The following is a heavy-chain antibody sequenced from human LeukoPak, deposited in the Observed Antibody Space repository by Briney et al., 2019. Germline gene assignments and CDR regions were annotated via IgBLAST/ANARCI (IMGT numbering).Heavy chain of an antibody. CDR1: GCSISSGGYY. CDR2: IYYSGST. J-gene: IGHJ3*02. D-gene: IGHD3-16*02. Sequence: SQTLSLTCTVSGCSISSGGYYWSWIRQHPGQGLEWIGYIYYSGSTYYNPSLKSRVTISVDTSKNQFSLKLSSVTAADTAVYYCARESWTYIWGSYRYSVGAFDIWGQGTMVTVSS. V-gene: IGHV4-31*03. CDR3: ARESWTYIWGSYRYSVGAFDI.